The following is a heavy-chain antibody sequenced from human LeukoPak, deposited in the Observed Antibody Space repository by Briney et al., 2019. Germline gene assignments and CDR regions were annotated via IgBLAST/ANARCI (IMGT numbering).Heavy chain of an antibody. CDR3: ARGSSSWAYYFDY. Sequence: PGGSLRLSCAASGVTFSIYAMHWVRQAPGKGLEWVTLISYDASNKYYADSVKGRFTISRDNSKNTLYLQMNSLRVDDTAVYYCARGSSSWAYYFDYWGQGTLVTVSS. CDR2: ISYDASNK. D-gene: IGHD6-13*01. V-gene: IGHV3-30-3*01. J-gene: IGHJ4*02. CDR1: GVTFSIYA.